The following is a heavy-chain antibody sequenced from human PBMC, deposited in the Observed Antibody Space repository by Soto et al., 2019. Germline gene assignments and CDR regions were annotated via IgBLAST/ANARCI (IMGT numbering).Heavy chain of an antibody. CDR3: ARGTYFDY. J-gene: IGHJ4*02. D-gene: IGHD1-1*01. V-gene: IGHV1-18*01. CDR1: GYIMTTYG. CDR2: ISAYNDHT. Sequence: QVQLVQSGTEVKKPGASVKVSCKASGYIMTTYGVSWVRQAPGQGLEWVGWISAYNDHTNYAQKFQGRVTMTTDTCTSTGYMERRSLRSDDTAVYDCARGTYFDYWGQGTLVTVSS.